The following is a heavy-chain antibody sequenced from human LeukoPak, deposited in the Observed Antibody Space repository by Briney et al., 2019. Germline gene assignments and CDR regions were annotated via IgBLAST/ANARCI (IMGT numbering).Heavy chain of an antibody. CDR2: IYYSGST. CDR3: ARQLAGIALYYFDY. J-gene: IGHJ4*02. CDR1: GGSISSSSYY. V-gene: IGHV4-39*01. Sequence: SETLSLTCTVSGGSISSSSYYWGWIRQPPGKGLEWIGSIYYSGSTDYNPPLKSRATISVDTSKNQLSLKLSSVTAADTAVYYCARQLAGIALYYFDYWGQGTLVTVSS. D-gene: IGHD6-13*01.